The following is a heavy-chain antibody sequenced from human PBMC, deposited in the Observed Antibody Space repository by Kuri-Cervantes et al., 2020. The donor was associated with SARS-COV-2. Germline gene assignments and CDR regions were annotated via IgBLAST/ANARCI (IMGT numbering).Heavy chain of an antibody. V-gene: IGHV4-59*01. D-gene: IGHD3-10*01. Sequence: SETLSLTCTVSGGSISSYYWSWIRQPPGKGLEWIGYIYYSGSTNYNPSLKSRVTISVDTSKNQFSLKLSSVTAADTAVYYCAHIVPKTMEFGYWGQGTLVTVSS. CDR1: GGSISSYY. J-gene: IGHJ4*02. CDR3: AHIVPKTMEFGY. CDR2: IYYSGST.